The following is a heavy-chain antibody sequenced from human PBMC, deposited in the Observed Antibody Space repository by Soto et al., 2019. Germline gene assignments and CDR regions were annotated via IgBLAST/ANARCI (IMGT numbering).Heavy chain of an antibody. J-gene: IGHJ5*02. CDR2: MNPNSGNT. V-gene: IGHV1-8*01. CDR1: GYTFTSHD. CDR3: AREDTLGYCSGGSCGLYNWFDP. D-gene: IGHD2-15*01. Sequence: QVQLVQSGAEVKKPGASVKVSCKASGYTFTSHDINWVRQATGQGLEWMGWMNPNSGNTGYAQKFQGRVTMTRNTSISTAYMELSSLRSEDTAVYYCAREDTLGYCSGGSCGLYNWFDPWGQGTLVTVSS.